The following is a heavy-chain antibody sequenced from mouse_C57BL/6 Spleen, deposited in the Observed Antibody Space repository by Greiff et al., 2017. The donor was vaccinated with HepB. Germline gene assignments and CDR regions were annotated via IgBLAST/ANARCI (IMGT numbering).Heavy chain of an antibody. CDR3: ARSTMVTTGFAY. V-gene: IGHV1-18*01. CDR1: GYTFTDYN. D-gene: IGHD2-2*01. Sequence: VQLKQSGPELVKPGASVKIPCKASGYTFTDYNMDWVKQSHGKSLEWIGDINPNNGGTIYNQKFKGKATLTVDKSSSTAYMELRSLTSEDTAVYYCARSTMVTTGFAYWGQGTLVTVSA. J-gene: IGHJ3*01. CDR2: INPNNGGT.